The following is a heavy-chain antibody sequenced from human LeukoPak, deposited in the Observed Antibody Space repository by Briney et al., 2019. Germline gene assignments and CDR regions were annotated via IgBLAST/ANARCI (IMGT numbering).Heavy chain of an antibody. CDR2: INPNSGGT. CDR3: ARGGSYTPNYYYYYYMDV. V-gene: IGHV1-2*02. D-gene: IGHD1-26*01. J-gene: IGHJ6*03. CDR1: GYTFTGYY. Sequence: ASVKVSCKASGYTFTGYYMHWVRQAPGQGLEWMGWINPNSGGTNYAQKFQGRVTMTRDTSISTAYMELSSLRSEDTAVYYCARGGSYTPNYYYYYYMDVWGKGTTVTVSS.